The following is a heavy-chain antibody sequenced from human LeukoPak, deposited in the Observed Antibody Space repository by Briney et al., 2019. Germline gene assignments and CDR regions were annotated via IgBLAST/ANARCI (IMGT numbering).Heavy chain of an antibody. CDR3: ARGRYCSADICSGGDAFDI. J-gene: IGHJ3*02. Sequence: SETLSLTCTVSGGSINNNYWSWIRQPAGKGLEWIGRIYTRGSTNYNPSLKSRVTMSVDTSKNQFSLKLSSVTAADTAVYYCARGRYCSADICSGGDAFDIWGQGTMVSVSS. D-gene: IGHD2-15*01. CDR2: IYTRGST. V-gene: IGHV4-4*07. CDR1: GGSINNNY.